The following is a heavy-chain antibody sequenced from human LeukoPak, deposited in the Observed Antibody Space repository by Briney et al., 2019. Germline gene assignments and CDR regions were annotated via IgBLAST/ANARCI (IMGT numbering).Heavy chain of an antibody. Sequence: ASVKVSCKASGYTFTNYGISWVRQAPGQGLEWMGWISAYNGNTNYAQKLQGRVTMTTDTSTSTAYMELRSLTSDDTAVYYCARAPWGGEAMHWYFDLWGRGTLVTVSS. CDR3: ARAPWGGEAMHWYFDL. V-gene: IGHV1-18*01. D-gene: IGHD3-16*01. J-gene: IGHJ2*01. CDR1: GYTFTNYG. CDR2: ISAYNGNT.